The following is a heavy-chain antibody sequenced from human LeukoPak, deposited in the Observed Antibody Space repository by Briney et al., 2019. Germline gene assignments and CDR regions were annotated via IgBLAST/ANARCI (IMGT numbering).Heavy chain of an antibody. J-gene: IGHJ5*02. V-gene: IGHV4-61*02. Sequence: SETLSLTCTVSGGSTSSGSYYWSWIRQPAGKGLEWIGRIYTSGSTNYNPSLNSRVTISVDTSKNQFSLKLNSVTAADTAVYYCARGYYYGSGTYYKTWGQGTLVTVSS. CDR3: ARGYYYGSGTYYKT. D-gene: IGHD3-10*01. CDR2: IYTSGST. CDR1: GGSTSSGSYY.